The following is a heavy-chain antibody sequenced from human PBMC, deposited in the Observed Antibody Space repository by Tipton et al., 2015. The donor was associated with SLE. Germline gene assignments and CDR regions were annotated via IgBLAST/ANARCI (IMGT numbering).Heavy chain of an antibody. Sequence: TCKASGYTFSIYGISWVRQAPGQGLEWMGWISPYNGNTNYAQKFQGRVTMTRNTSISTAYMELSSLRSEDTAVYYCARGTSSSWRFDYWGQGTLVTVSS. CDR2: ISPYNGNT. J-gene: IGHJ4*02. V-gene: IGHV1-18*01. D-gene: IGHD6-13*01. CDR3: ARGTSSSWRFDY. CDR1: GYTFSIYG.